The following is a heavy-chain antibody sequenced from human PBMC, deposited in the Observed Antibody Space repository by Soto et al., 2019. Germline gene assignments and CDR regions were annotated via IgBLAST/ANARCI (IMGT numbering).Heavy chain of an antibody. D-gene: IGHD6-13*01. V-gene: IGHV3-48*02. CDR2: ISSSSSTI. Sequence: EVQLVESGGGLVQRGGSLRLSCAASGFIFSTYSMNWVRQAPGKGLEWVSYISSSSSTIYYADSVKGRFTISRDNAKNALYLQMNILRDEDTAVYYCARGGQQSTQAVGYWGQGTLVTVSS. J-gene: IGHJ4*02. CDR3: ARGGQQSTQAVGY. CDR1: GFIFSTYS.